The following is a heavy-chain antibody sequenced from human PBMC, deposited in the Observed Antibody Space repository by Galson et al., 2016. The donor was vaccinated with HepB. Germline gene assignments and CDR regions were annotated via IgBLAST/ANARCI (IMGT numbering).Heavy chain of an antibody. J-gene: IGHJ1*01. D-gene: IGHD6-13*01. V-gene: IGHV3-23*01. CDR2: ISSGGTT. CDR3: AKDRDSNWYEKYFQH. CDR1: GFTFNIYA. Sequence: LRLSCAASGFTFNIYAMSWVRLAPGKGLEWVSAISSGGTTYYADSEEGRFTISRDNSKNTLSLQMNSLRAEDTAVYYCAKDRDSNWYEKYFQHWGQGTLVTVSS.